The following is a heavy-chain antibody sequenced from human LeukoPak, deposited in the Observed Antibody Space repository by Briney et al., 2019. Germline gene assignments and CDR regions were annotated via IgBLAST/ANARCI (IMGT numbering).Heavy chain of an antibody. J-gene: IGHJ4*02. CDR3: VRVYDSSGYAKGEYFDY. CDR2: IYYSGST. Sequence: PSETLSLTCTLSGRSLSSYYWSWIRHPPGKGLEWIGYIYYSGSTNYNPSLKSRVPISVDTSKNQFSLKLSSVTAAETAVYYCVRVYDSSGYAKGEYFDYWGQGTLVTVSS. CDR1: GRSLSSYY. V-gene: IGHV4-59*01. D-gene: IGHD3-22*01.